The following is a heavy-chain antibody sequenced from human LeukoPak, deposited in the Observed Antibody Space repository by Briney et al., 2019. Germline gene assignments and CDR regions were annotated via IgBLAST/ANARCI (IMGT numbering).Heavy chain of an antibody. V-gene: IGHV3-23*01. CDR2: ISGSGGST. Sequence: GGSLRLSCAASGFTFSSYAMSWVRQAPGKGLEWVSAISGSGGSTYYADSVKGRFTISRDNSKNTLYLQMNSLRSEDTAVYYCAREWGRREGRIVVVPAAPFDPWGQGTLVTVSS. CDR1: GFTFSSYA. D-gene: IGHD2-2*01. CDR3: AREWGRREGRIVVVPAAPFDP. J-gene: IGHJ5*02.